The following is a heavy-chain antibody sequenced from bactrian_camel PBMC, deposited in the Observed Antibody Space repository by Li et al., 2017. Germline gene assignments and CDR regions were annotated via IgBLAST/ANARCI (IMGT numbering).Heavy chain of an antibody. D-gene: IGHD1*01. Sequence: VQLVESGGGSVQAEGSLRLSCVASRPPHPRHGGFCMAWFRQVPGKAREGVAAMDARGRGTYLADSVKGRFTISRDNDGSTVYLQMNSLKPEDTAMYYCATRRYCTTMAPDAFGNWGQGTQVTVS. J-gene: IGHJ4*01. CDR2: MDARGRGT. CDR1: RPPHPRHGGFC. CDR3: ATRRYCTTMAPDAFGN. V-gene: IGHV3S40*01.